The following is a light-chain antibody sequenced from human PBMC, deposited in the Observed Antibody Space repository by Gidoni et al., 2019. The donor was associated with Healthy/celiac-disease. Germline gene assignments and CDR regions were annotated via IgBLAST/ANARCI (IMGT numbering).Light chain of an antibody. Sequence: DIQMTQSPSSLSASVGDRVTITCHASQDISNYLNWYQQKPGKAPKLLIYDASNLETGVPSRFSGSGSGTDFTFTISSLHPEDIATYYCQQYDNLPLTFGGXTKVEIK. CDR1: QDISNY. J-gene: IGKJ4*01. CDR3: QQYDNLPLT. V-gene: IGKV1-33*01. CDR2: DAS.